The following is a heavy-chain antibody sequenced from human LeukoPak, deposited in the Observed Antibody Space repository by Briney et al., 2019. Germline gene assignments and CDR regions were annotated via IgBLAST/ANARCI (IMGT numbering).Heavy chain of an antibody. CDR3: AKGQSRFRGSYFDY. J-gene: IGHJ4*02. D-gene: IGHD3-10*01. V-gene: IGHV3-30*18. Sequence: GGSLRLSCAASGFTFSSYGMHWVRQAPGKGLDWVAVISYDGSNKYYADSVKGRFTISRDNSKNTLYLQMNSLRAEDTAVYYCAKGQSRFRGSYFDYWGQGTLVTVSS. CDR1: GFTFSSYG. CDR2: ISYDGSNK.